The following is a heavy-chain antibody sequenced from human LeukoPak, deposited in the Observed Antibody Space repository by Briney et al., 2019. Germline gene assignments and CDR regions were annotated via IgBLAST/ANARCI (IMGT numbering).Heavy chain of an antibody. CDR1: GGSISSGGYS. V-gene: IGHV4-30-2*01. D-gene: IGHD2-2*01. CDR3: ARATVVPAAMFDP. Sequence: PSETLSLTCAVSGGSISSGGYSWSWIRQPPGEGLEWIGYIYHSGSTYYNPSLKSRVTISVDRSKNQFSLKLSSVTAADTAVYYCARATVVPAAMFDPWGQGTLVTVSS. CDR2: IYHSGST. J-gene: IGHJ5*02.